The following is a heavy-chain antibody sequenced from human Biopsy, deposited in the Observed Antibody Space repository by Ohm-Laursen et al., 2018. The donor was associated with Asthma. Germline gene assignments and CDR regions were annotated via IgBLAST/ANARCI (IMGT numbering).Heavy chain of an antibody. CDR1: GFTFSSFG. CDR3: AREGGDYLSGYYYYYGMDV. CDR2: ISYDGSNK. Sequence: SLRLSCAASGFTFSSFGIHWVRQAPGKGLEWVAVISYDGSNKYYADSVKGRSTISRDNSKNTLYLQMNSLRAEDTAVYYCAREGGDYLSGYYYYYGMDVWGQGTTVTVSS. J-gene: IGHJ6*02. D-gene: IGHD4-17*01. V-gene: IGHV3-30*03.